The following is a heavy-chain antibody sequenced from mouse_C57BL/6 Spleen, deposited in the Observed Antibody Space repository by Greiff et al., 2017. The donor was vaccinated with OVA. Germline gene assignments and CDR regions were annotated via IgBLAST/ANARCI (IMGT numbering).Heavy chain of an antibody. D-gene: IGHD2-2*01. V-gene: IGHV1-50*01. CDR1: GYTFTSYW. Sequence: VQLQQPGAELVKPGASVKLSCKASGYTFTSYWMQWVKQRPGQGLEWIGEIDPSDSYTNYNQKFKGKATLTVDTSSSTAYMQLSSLTSEDSAVYYCARATTMVRGNYFDYWGQGTTLTVSS. CDR2: IDPSDSYT. CDR3: ARATTMVRGNYFDY. J-gene: IGHJ2*01.